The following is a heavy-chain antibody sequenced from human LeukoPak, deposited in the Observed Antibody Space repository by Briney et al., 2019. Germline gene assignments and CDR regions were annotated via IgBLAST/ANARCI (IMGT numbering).Heavy chain of an antibody. J-gene: IGHJ4*02. CDR3: AREGLAAAGTGFDY. V-gene: IGHV4-39*07. Sequence: SETLSLTCTVSGVSLSSSSYYWGRLPQPPGKGLEWTGSIYYSGSTYYNPSLKRRVTISVDPSKNQFSLKLSSVTAADTAVYHCAREGLAAAGTGFDYWGQGTLVTVSS. CDR1: GVSLSSSSYY. CDR2: IYYSGST. D-gene: IGHD6-13*01.